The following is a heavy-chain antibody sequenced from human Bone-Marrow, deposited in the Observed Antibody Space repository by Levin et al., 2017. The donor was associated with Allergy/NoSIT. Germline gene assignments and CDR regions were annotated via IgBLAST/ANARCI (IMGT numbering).Heavy chain of an antibody. CDR1: GGSFIGHY. Sequence: KASETLSLTCAVYGGSFIGHYWSWIRQPPGKGLEWIGEINHSGSTNYSPSLKSRVTISIDTSKSQFSLKVNSVTAADTAMYFCARGQNIIAVAFGAPTTAFDFWGQGTVVTVSS. J-gene: IGHJ3*01. V-gene: IGHV4-34*01. CDR2: INHSGST. CDR3: ARGQNIIAVAFGAPTTAFDF. D-gene: IGHD6-19*01.